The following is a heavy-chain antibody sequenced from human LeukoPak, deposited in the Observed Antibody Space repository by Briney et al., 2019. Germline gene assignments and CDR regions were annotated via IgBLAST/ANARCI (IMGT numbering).Heavy chain of an antibody. V-gene: IGHV3-7*01. D-gene: IGHD3-10*01. CDR2: IKEDGSEK. Sequence: GGSLRLSCAASGFTFSKYWMGWVRQAPGKGLEWVANIKEDGSEKYYVDSVKGRFTISRDNAKNSLYLQMNSLRAEDTAVYYCARVPTPRYYYGSGSYFDYWGQGTLVTVSS. CDR1: GFTFSKYW. J-gene: IGHJ4*02. CDR3: ARVPTPRYYYGSGSYFDY.